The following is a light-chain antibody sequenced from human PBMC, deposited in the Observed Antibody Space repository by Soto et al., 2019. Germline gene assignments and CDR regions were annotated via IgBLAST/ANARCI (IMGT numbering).Light chain of an antibody. Sequence: DIQMTQSPSTLAASLGGRCSITCRASQSIGDSLAWYQQRPGKAPNLLIYKASTLESGVPSRFSGSGSGTEFTLTISSLQPDDFATYYCQQYNSYSWTFGQGTKVDIK. CDR3: QQYNSYSWT. CDR1: QSIGDS. V-gene: IGKV1-5*03. J-gene: IGKJ1*01. CDR2: KAS.